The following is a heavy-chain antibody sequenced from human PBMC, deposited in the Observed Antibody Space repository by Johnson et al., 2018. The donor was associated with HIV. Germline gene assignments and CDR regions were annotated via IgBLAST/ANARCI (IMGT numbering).Heavy chain of an antibody. Sequence: VQLVESGGGLAQPGGSLRLSCAASGFTFSSYAMHWVSQDPGKGLECVAVLYSGGSPYYADSVKGRFTISRDNSNNTLSLQMKSLRVEDTAVYYCARYGALTTRGAFDILGQGTMVTVSS. V-gene: IGHV3-66*01. CDR1: GFTFSSYA. CDR3: ARYGALTTRGAFDI. D-gene: IGHD4-17*01. CDR2: LYSGGSP. J-gene: IGHJ3*02.